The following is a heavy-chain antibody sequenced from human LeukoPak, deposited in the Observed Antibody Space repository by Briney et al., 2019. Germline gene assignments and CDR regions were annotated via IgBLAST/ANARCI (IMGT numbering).Heavy chain of an antibody. CDR2: ITSDSTTM. J-gene: IGHJ4*02. Sequence: GGSLRLSCAASGFTFSSYSMNWVRQAPGQGLEWVSYITSDSTTMFYADSVKGRFTASRDRSKNTLYLQMNSLRAEDTAVYYCTTSIWYFDYWGQGTLVTVSS. CDR3: TTSIWYFDY. CDR1: GFTFSSYS. V-gene: IGHV3-48*01.